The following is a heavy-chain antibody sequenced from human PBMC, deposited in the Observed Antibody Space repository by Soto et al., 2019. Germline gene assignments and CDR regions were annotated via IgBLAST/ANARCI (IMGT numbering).Heavy chain of an antibody. CDR1: GYTFTSYY. CDR2: INPSGGST. D-gene: IGHD5-12*01. J-gene: IGHJ6*03. V-gene: IGHV1-46*03. Sequence: ASVKVSCKASGYTFTSYYMHWVRQAPGQGLEWMGIINPSGGSTSYAQKFQGRVTMTRDTSTSTVYMELSSLRSEDTAVYYCARAQRGYSRYDYGLVVDYYYYYYMDVWGKGTTVTVSS. CDR3: ARAQRGYSRYDYGLVVDYYYYYYMDV.